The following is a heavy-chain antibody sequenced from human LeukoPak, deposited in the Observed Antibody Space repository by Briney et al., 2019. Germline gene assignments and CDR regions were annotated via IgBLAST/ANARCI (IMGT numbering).Heavy chain of an antibody. D-gene: IGHD6-13*01. CDR1: AFTFNTYW. V-gene: IGHV3-74*01. CDR3: AGQVWQQLVPVPLDAFDI. CDR2: INPDGSRT. Sequence: PGGSLRLSCAASAFTFNTYWMHWVRQVPGRGLEWVSRINPDGSRTNYADSVKGRFTISRDNAKNTLYLQMNSLRAEDTAVYYCAGQVWQQLVPVPLDAFDIWGQGTMITVSS. J-gene: IGHJ3*02.